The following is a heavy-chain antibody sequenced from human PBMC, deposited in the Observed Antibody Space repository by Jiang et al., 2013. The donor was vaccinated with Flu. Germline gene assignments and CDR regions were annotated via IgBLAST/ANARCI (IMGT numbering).Heavy chain of an antibody. V-gene: IGHV1-69*01. CDR2: IIPIFGTA. CDR1: GGTFSNSA. CDR3: ARARGTYSYYYAMDV. Sequence: GAEVKKPGSSVKVSCKASGGTFSNSALSWVRQAPGQGLEWMGGIIPIFGTANYAQKFQDRVTITADDSTSTAYMELSSLRSEDTAVYYCARARGTYSYYYAMDVWGQGTTVTVSS. J-gene: IGHJ6*02. D-gene: IGHD1-1*01.